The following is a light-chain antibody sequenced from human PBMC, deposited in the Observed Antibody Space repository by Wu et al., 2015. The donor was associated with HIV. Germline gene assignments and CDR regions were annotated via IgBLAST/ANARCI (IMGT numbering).Light chain of an antibody. CDR2: DAS. J-gene: IGKJ2*01. CDR3: QQRRYWPLYT. CDR1: QSVTSGN. V-gene: IGKV3-11*01. Sequence: DIVLTQSPVTLSLSPGERATLSCRASQSVTSGNLAWYQQRPGQAPRLLIYDASNRATGIPARFSGSGSGTDFTLTISSLEPEDFAVYYCQQRRYWPLYTFGQGQAGDQT.